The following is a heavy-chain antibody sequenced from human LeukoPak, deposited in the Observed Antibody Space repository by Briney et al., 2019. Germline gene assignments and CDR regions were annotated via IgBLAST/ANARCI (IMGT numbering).Heavy chain of an antibody. CDR1: GFAFSGYW. V-gene: IGHV3-74*03. CDR3: ARAERRGYDFWTGYYLPDY. Sequence: GGSLRLSCAASGFAFSGYWMHWVRQAPGKGLVWVSRINSDGSSTKYAGSVKGRFTISRDNAKNTLYLQTNSLRAEDTAVYYCARAERRGYDFWTGYYLPDYWGQGTLVTVSS. D-gene: IGHD3-3*01. CDR2: INSDGSST. J-gene: IGHJ4*02.